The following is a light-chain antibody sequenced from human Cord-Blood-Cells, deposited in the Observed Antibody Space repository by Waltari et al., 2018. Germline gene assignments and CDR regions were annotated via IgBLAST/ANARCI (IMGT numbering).Light chain of an antibody. CDR3: SSYAGSNNLV. V-gene: IGLV2-8*01. CDR1: SSDVGGYNY. J-gene: IGLJ2*01. CDR2: EVS. Sequence: SSDVGGYNYVSWYQQHPGKAPKLMIYEVSKRPSGVPDRFSGSKSGNTASLTVSGLQVEDEADYYCSSYAGSNNLVFGGGTKLTVL.